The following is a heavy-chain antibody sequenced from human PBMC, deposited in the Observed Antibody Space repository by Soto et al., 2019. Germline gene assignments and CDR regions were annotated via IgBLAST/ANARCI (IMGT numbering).Heavy chain of an antibody. CDR2: IWFDGTNK. J-gene: IGHJ4*02. CDR1: GFTFSDYG. D-gene: IGHD3-3*01. Sequence: PGGSLRLSCAASGFTFSDYGVHWVGQAPGKGLDWVAVIWFDGTNKYYIDSVKGRFTISRDNSRNTVYLQMNSLSVDDTAVYYCARDQDDFWSGSGYWGRGILVTVSS. V-gene: IGHV3-33*01. CDR3: ARDQDDFWSGSGY.